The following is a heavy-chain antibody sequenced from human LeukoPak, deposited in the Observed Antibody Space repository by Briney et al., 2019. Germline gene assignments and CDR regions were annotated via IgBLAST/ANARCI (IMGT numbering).Heavy chain of an antibody. D-gene: IGHD3-22*01. V-gene: IGHV3-23*01. CDR2: ISGGGSST. CDR1: GFRFSNYA. CDR3: AHTDSYYFDSGMVS. Sequence: GGSLRLSCTASGFRFSNYAMNWVRQAPGKGLEWVSVISGGGSSTNYADSVKGRFTISRENSKNTLYLQMNSLGAEDTAVYYCAHTDSYYFDSGMVSWGQGALVTVSS. J-gene: IGHJ5*02.